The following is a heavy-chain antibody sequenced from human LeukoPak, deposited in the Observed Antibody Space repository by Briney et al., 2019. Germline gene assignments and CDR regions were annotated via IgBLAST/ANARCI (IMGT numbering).Heavy chain of an antibody. J-gene: IGHJ3*02. CDR2: ISAYHGKT. CDR1: GYDFSTFG. V-gene: IGHV1-18*01. CDR3: ARDSPFMVPGTGDAFDI. D-gene: IGHD6-19*01. Sequence: ASVKVSCKASGYDFSTFGISWVRQATGEGLEWMGWISAYHGKTNFPQRFQGRVTLATETSTSTAYMELRSLRSDDTAIYYCARDSPFMVPGTGDAFDIWGQGTMVSVSS.